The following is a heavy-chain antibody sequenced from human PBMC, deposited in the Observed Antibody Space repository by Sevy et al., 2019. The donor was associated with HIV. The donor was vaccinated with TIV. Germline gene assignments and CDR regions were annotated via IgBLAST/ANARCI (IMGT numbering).Heavy chain of an antibody. V-gene: IGHV4-59*01. D-gene: IGHD4-17*01. CDR1: GGSISSYY. CDR2: IYYSGST. Sequence: SETLSLTCTVSGGSISSYYWSWIRQPPGKGLEWIGYIYYSGSTNYNPPLKSRVTISVDTPKNQFSLKLSSVTAADTAVYYCARDGGDHDYYYYYGMDVWGQGTTVTVSS. CDR3: ARDGGDHDYYYYYGMDV. J-gene: IGHJ6*02.